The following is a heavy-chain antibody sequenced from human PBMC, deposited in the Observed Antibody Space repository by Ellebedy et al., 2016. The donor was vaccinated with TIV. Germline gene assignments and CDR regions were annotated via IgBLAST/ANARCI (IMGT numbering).Heavy chain of an antibody. CDR3: ARNRIVVVDRRQRSWLDP. CDR1: GFTFSSYG. J-gene: IGHJ5*02. Sequence: GGSLRLXXVASGFTFSSYGMHWVCQAPGKGLEWVAVIWYDGSNKYYADSVKGRFTISRDDSKNTLYLQMNSLRAEDTAVYYCARNRIVVVDRRQRSWLDPWGQGTLVTVSS. D-gene: IGHD2-15*01. CDR2: IWYDGSNK. V-gene: IGHV3-33*01.